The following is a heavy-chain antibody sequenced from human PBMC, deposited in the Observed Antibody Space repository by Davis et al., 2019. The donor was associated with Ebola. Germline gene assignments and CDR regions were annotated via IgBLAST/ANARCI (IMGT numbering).Heavy chain of an antibody. CDR1: GFIFRNYA. CDR3: ARAVYGDYVPFDY. J-gene: IGHJ4*02. CDR2: IWDDGSNK. Sequence: PGGSLRLSCAASGFIFRNYAMHWVRQAPGKGLEWVAVIWDDGSNKYYADSVKGRFTISRDNSKNMMHLQMNSLRAEDTAVYYCARAVYGDYVPFDYWGQGTLVTVSS. D-gene: IGHD4-17*01. V-gene: IGHV3-33*08.